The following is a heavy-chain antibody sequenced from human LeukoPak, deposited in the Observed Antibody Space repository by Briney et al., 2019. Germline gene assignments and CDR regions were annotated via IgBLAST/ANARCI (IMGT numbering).Heavy chain of an antibody. CDR3: ARHYGP. Sequence: PSETLSLTCNVSGGSIRSSYYYWGWIRQPPGKGLEWIGSIYDSGSTYYNPSLKSRVTISVATSKNQFPLKLNSVTAADPAVYYCARHYGPWGQGPLVPVSS. D-gene: IGHD3-10*01. CDR1: GGSIRSSYYY. J-gene: IGHJ1*01. V-gene: IGHV4-39*01. CDR2: IYDSGST.